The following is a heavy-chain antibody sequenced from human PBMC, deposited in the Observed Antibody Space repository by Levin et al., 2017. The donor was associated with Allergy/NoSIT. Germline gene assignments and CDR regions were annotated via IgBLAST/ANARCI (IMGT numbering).Heavy chain of an antibody. V-gene: IGHV3-53*01. J-gene: IGHJ3*02. D-gene: IGHD2-15*01. CDR2: IYSGGST. CDR3: ARDQGYCSGGSCDSDAFDI. Sequence: GGSLRLSCAASGFTVSSNYMSWVRRAPGKGLEWVSVIYSGGSTYYADSVKGRFTISRDNSKNTLYLQMNSLRAEDTAVYYCARDQGYCSGGSCDSDAFDIWGQGTMVTVSS. CDR1: GFTVSSNY.